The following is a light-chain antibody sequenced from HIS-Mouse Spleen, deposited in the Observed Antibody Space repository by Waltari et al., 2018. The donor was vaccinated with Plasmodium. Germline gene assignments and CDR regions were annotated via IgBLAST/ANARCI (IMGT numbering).Light chain of an antibody. J-gene: IGLJ3*02. CDR2: EDS. CDR3: YSTDSSGNHRV. Sequence: SYELTQPPSVSVSPGQPPRIPCSCDSFPTKYADWYQQKSGQAPVLVIYEDSKRPSGIPERFAGSSSGTMATLTISGAQVEDEADYYCYSTDSSGNHRVFGGGTKLTVL. CDR1: SFPTKY. V-gene: IGLV3-10*01.